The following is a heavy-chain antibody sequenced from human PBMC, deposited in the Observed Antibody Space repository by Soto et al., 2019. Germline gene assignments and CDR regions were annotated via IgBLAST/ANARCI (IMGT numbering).Heavy chain of an antibody. J-gene: IGHJ4*02. D-gene: IGHD2-15*01. Sequence: NPSEALSLICAVYGGSFSGYYWSWIRQPPGKGLEWIGEINHSGSTNYNPSLKSRVTISVDTSKNQFSLKLSSVSAADTAVYYCARAPPARVVVATAIDYWGQGPLVPVSS. V-gene: IGHV4-34*01. CDR3: ARAPPARVVVATAIDY. CDR1: GGSFSGYY. CDR2: INHSGST.